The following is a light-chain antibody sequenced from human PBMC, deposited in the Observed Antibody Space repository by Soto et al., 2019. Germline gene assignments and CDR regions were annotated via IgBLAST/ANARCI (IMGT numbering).Light chain of an antibody. V-gene: IGKV3-20*01. CDR1: QSVTSSY. CDR2: GAS. J-gene: IGKJ1*01. CDR3: QQYGSTPRT. Sequence: DILLTQSPGTLSLSPGERATLSCRASQSVTSSYLAWYQHKPGQAPRLLIFGASSRATGIPDRFSGSGSGTDVTLTISRVEPEDFAVYFCQQYGSTPRTFGQGTKVEIK.